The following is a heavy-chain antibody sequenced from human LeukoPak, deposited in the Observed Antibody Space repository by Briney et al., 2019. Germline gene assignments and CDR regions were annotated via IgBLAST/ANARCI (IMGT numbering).Heavy chain of an antibody. CDR2: IIPILGIA. CDR1: GGTFSSYA. J-gene: IGHJ3*02. D-gene: IGHD6-13*01. CDR3: ARDRRDSSSSFGAFDI. Sequence: ASVKVSCKASGGTFSSYAISWVRQAPGQGLEWMGRIIPILGIANYAQKFQGRVTITADKSTSTAYMELSSLRSEDTAVYYCARDRRDSSSSFGAFDIWGQGTMVTVSS. V-gene: IGHV1-69*04.